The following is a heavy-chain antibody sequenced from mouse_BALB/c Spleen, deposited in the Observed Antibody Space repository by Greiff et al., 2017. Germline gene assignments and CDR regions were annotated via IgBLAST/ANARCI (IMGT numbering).Heavy chain of an antibody. CDR2: IHYSGST. J-gene: IGHJ2*01. CDR1: GYSITSGYS. CDR3: ARTGSSPYYFDY. V-gene: IGHV3-1*02. Sequence: VQLQQSGPDLVKPSQSLSLTCTVTGYSITSGYSWHWIRRFPGNKLEWMGYIHYSGSTNYNPSLKSRISITRDTSKNQFFLQLNSVTTEDTATYYCARTGSSPYYFDYWGQGTTLTVSS. D-gene: IGHD1-1*01.